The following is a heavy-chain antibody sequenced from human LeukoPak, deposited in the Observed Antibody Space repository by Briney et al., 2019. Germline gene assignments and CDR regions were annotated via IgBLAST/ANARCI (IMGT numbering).Heavy chain of an antibody. V-gene: IGHV6-1*01. J-gene: IGHJ6*02. D-gene: IGHD6-13*01. CDR3: AREGGADSSWYYYYGMDV. CDR2: TYYRSKWYN. CDR1: GDSVSSNSAA. Sequence: SQTLSLTCAISGDSVSSNSAAWNWIRQSPSRGLEWLGRTYYRSKWYNDYAVSVKSRITINPDTSKNQFSLQLNSVTPEDTAVYYCAREGGADSSWYYYYGMDVWGQGTTVTVSS.